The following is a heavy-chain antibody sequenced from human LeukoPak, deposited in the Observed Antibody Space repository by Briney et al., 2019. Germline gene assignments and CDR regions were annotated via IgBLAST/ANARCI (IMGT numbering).Heavy chain of an antibody. Sequence: ASETLSLTCSVSGGSIGDNYWTWIRQPPGKGLEWIGYIHAGGNTNYNPALNSRATFSIATSRTQFSLRLTSVSAADTAIYYCATQYYHINVWGKGTSVTVSS. CDR1: GGSIGDNY. CDR3: ATQYYHINV. D-gene: IGHD2/OR15-2a*01. V-gene: IGHV4-59*01. J-gene: IGHJ6*04. CDR2: IHAGGNT.